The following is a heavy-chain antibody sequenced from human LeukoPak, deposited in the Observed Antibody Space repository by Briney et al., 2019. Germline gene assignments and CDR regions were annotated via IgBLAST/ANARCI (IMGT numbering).Heavy chain of an antibody. V-gene: IGHV3-23*01. D-gene: IGHD6-6*01. Sequence: GGFLRLSSAASGFTVSCNYMSWVRLAPGKGLEWVSAISGSGGSTYYADSVKGRITISRENSKNTLYLQMNSLRAEDTAVYYCAKEYSSSLGDDYWGQGTLVTVSS. CDR2: ISGSGGST. J-gene: IGHJ4*02. CDR1: GFTVSCNY. CDR3: AKEYSSSLGDDY.